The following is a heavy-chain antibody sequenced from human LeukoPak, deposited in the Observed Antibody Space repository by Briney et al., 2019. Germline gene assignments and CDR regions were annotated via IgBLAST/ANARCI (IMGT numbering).Heavy chain of an antibody. CDR3: FGGPRGYYFDY. J-gene: IGHJ4*02. CDR2: MYPVDSDS. CDR1: GYSFTSYW. Sequence: GESLKISCKGSGYSFTSYWIGWVRQMPGKGLEWMGIMYPVDSDSRYSPSFQGQVTISADKSISTAYLQWGSLKASDTAMYYCFGGPRGYYFDYWGQGTLVTVSS. D-gene: IGHD3-16*01. V-gene: IGHV5-51*01.